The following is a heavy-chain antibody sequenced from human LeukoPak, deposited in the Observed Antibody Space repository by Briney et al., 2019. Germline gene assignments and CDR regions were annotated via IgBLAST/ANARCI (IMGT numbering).Heavy chain of an antibody. D-gene: IGHD6-6*01. CDR2: IYHSGST. Sequence: SETLSLTCTVSGYSISSGYYWGWIRQPPGKGLEWIGSIYHSGSTYYNPSLKSRVTISVDTSKNQFSLKLSSVTAADTAVYYCAREKQLARYYYYYYYMDVWGKGTTVTVSS. CDR1: GYSISSGYY. J-gene: IGHJ6*03. V-gene: IGHV4-38-2*02. CDR3: AREKQLARYYYYYYYMDV.